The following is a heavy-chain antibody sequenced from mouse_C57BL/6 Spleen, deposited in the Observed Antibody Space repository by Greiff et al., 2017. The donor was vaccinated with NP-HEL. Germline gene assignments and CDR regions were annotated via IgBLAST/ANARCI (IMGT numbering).Heavy chain of an antibody. CDR3: AAYGNLPFGY. CDR2: IYPKSGNT. J-gene: IGHJ2*01. CDR1: GYTFTSYG. V-gene: IGHV1-81*01. Sequence: QVQLQESGAELVRPGASVKLSCKASGYTFTSYGMSWVKQRPGQGLEWIGAIYPKSGNTSYNQKFKGKATLTADKSSSTAYMELRSLTSEDSAVYFCAAYGNLPFGYWGHGPTLTVSS. D-gene: IGHD2-1*01.